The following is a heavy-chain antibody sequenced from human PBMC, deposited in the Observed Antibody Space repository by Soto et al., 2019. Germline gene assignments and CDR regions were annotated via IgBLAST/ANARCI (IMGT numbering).Heavy chain of an antibody. J-gene: IGHJ5*02. Sequence: QVQLVQSGAEVKKPGASVKVSCKASGYTFTSYAMHWVRQAPGQRLEWMGWINAGNGNTKYSQKFQGRVTITRDTSASTAYMELSSLRSEDTAVYYCARAPTEGDFWSGHQNWFDPWGQGTLVTVYS. CDR1: GYTFTSYA. V-gene: IGHV1-3*01. D-gene: IGHD3-3*01. CDR3: ARAPTEGDFWSGHQNWFDP. CDR2: INAGNGNT.